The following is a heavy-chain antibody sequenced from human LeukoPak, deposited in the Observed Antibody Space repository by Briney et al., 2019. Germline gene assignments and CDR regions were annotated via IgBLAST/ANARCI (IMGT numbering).Heavy chain of an antibody. D-gene: IGHD3-16*02. V-gene: IGHV1-8*01. Sequence: ASVKVSCKASGYTFTSYDINWVRQATGQGLEWMGWMNPNSGNTGYAQKFQGRVTMTRNTSISTAYMELSSLRSEDTAVYYCARSYHVGDAFDIWGQGTMVTVSS. CDR1: GYTFTSYD. CDR2: MNPNSGNT. CDR3: ARSYHVGDAFDI. J-gene: IGHJ3*02.